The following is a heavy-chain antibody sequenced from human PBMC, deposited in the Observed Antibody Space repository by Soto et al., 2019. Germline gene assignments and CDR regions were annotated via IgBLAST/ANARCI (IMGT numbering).Heavy chain of an antibody. CDR3: ARVAVVVPTILSRHADY. D-gene: IGHD3-22*01. V-gene: IGHV1-18*01. J-gene: IGHJ4*02. Sequence: QVQLVQSGAEVKKPGASVKVSCKASGYTFTSYGISWVRQAPGQGLEWMGWISVYNGNTNYAQKLQGRVTMTTDTSTSTAYMELRSLRSDDTAVYYCARVAVVVPTILSRHADYWGQGTLVTVSS. CDR2: ISVYNGNT. CDR1: GYTFTSYG.